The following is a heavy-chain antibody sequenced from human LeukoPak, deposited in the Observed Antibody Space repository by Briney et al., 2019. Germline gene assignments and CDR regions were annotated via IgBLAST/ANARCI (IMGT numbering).Heavy chain of an antibody. J-gene: IGHJ4*02. D-gene: IGHD6-19*01. CDR2: IYYSGST. CDR3: ARSSGWHDDY. V-gene: IGHV4-59*01. Sequence: GSLRLSCAASGFTFSSYAMSWVRQAPGKGLEWIGYIYYSGSTNYNPSLKSRVTISVDTSKNQFSLKLSSVTAADTAVYYCARSSGWHDDYWGQGTLVTVSS. CDR1: GFTFSSYA.